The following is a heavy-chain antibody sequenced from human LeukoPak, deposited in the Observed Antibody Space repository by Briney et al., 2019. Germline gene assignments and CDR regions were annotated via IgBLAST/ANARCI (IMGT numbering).Heavy chain of an antibody. J-gene: IGHJ4*02. CDR1: GYTFTGYY. Sequence: ASVTVSCKASGYTFTGYYMHWVRQAPGQGLEWMGWINPNSGGTNYAQKFQGRVTMTRDTSISTAYMELSRLRSDDTAVYYCARDRRKAQYGSGSYYNFDYWGQGTLVTVSS. CDR2: INPNSGGT. V-gene: IGHV1-2*02. D-gene: IGHD3-10*01. CDR3: ARDRRKAQYGSGSYYNFDY.